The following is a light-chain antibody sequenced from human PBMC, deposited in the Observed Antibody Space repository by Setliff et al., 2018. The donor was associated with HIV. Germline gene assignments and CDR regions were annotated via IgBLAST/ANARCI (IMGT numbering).Light chain of an antibody. CDR3: CSNTGSNTYV. J-gene: IGLJ1*01. CDR2: QAS. V-gene: IGLV2-23*01. Sequence: QSVLTQPASVSGSPGQSITISCTGTSGDVGRYNLVSWYQQLPGKPPKLMIYQASKRPSGVSNRFSGSKSGNTASLTISGLQAEDEADYYCCSNTGSNTYVFGTGTKVTVL. CDR1: SGDVGRYNL.